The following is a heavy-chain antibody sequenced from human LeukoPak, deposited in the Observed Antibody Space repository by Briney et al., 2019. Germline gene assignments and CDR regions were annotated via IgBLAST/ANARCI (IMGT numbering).Heavy chain of an antibody. CDR2: ISSSGSTI. D-gene: IGHD3-22*01. Sequence: PGGSLRLSCAASGFTFSSYEMNWVRQAPGKGLEWVSYISSSGSTIYYADSVKGRFTISRDNAKNSLYLQMNSLRAEDTAVYYCARALRYYDSSGYYYSYFDYWGQGTLVTVSS. CDR1: GFTFSSYE. J-gene: IGHJ4*02. V-gene: IGHV3-48*03. CDR3: ARALRYYDSSGYYYSYFDY.